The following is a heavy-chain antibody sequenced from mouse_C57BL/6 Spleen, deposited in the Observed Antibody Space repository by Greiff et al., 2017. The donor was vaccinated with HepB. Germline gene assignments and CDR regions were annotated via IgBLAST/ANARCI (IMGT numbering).Heavy chain of an antibody. V-gene: IGHV14-4*01. CDR2: IDPENGDT. CDR3: TRPLYCGSSSAWFAY. Sequence: DVQLQESGAELVRPGASVKLSCTASGFNIKDDYMHWVKQRPEQGLEWIGWIDPENGDTEYASKFQGKATITADTSSNTAYLQLSSLTSEDTAVYYCTRPLYCGSSSAWFAYWGQGTLVTVSA. CDR1: GFNIKDDY. J-gene: IGHJ3*01. D-gene: IGHD1-1*01.